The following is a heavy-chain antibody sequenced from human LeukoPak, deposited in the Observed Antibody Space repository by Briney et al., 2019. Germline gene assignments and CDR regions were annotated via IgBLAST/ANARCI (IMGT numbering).Heavy chain of an antibody. V-gene: IGHV3-74*01. CDR1: GFTFTTYW. CDR3: ARDAVDTANAV. J-gene: IGHJ6*02. CDR2: INSDGSIT. D-gene: IGHD5-18*01. Sequence: GGSLRLSCAASGFTFTTYWMHWVRQAPGKGLVWVSHINSDGSITSYADSVKGRFTISRDNAKNTLYLQMNSLRAQDTAVYYCARDAVDTANAVWGQGTTVTVSS.